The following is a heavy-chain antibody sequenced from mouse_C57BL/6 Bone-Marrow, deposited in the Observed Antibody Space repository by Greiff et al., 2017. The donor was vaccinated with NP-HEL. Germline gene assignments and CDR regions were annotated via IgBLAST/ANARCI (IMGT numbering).Heavy chain of an antibody. CDR2: INPTYGTT. V-gene: IGHV1-39*01. J-gene: IGHJ2*01. CDR1: GYSFTDYN. D-gene: IGHD2-4*01. Sequence: VQLQQSGPELVKPGASVKISCTASGYSFTDYNMNWVKQSNGTSLEWIGVINPTYGTTSYNQTFKGKATLTVDQSSSTAYMQRNSLTSEDSAVYYCAGLLHYDYGADYWGQGTTLTVSS. CDR3: AGLLHYDYGADY.